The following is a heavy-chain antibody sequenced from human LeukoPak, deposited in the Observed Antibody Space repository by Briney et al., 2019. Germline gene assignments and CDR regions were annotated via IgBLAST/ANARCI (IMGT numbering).Heavy chain of an antibody. CDR2: IIPIFGTA. D-gene: IGHD2-2*02. Sequence: ASVKVSCKASGGTFSSYAISWVRQAPGQGREWMGGIIPIFGTANYAQKFQGRVTITADESTSTAYMELSSLRSEDTAVYYCARGGRYCSSTSCYTIDYWGQGTLVTVSS. J-gene: IGHJ4*02. CDR3: ARGGRYCSSTSCYTIDY. V-gene: IGHV1-69*01. CDR1: GGTFSSYA.